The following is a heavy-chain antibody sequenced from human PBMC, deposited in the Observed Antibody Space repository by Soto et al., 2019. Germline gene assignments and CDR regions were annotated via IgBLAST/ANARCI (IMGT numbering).Heavy chain of an antibody. Sequence: PGGSLRLSCAASGFTFSSYGIHWVRQAPGKGLEWVAVISYDGSNKYYADSVKGRFTISRDNSKNTLYLQMNSLRAEDTAVYYCAKASGIAAAGVYYYGMDVWGQGTTVTVSS. CDR2: ISYDGSNK. CDR1: GFTFSSYG. CDR3: AKASGIAAAGVYYYGMDV. D-gene: IGHD6-13*01. J-gene: IGHJ6*02. V-gene: IGHV3-30*18.